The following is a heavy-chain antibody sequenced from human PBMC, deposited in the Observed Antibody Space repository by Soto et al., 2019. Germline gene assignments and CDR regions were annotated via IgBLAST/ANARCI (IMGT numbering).Heavy chain of an antibody. CDR3: ARALYYYYMDV. Sequence: GGSLRLSCAASGFTFSDYYMSWIRQAPGKGLEWISYISSSGSTIYYADSVKGRFTISRDNAKNSLYLQMNSLRAEDTAVYYCARALYYYYMDVWGKGTTVTVSS. CDR2: ISSSGSTI. J-gene: IGHJ6*03. CDR1: GFTFSDYY. V-gene: IGHV3-11*01.